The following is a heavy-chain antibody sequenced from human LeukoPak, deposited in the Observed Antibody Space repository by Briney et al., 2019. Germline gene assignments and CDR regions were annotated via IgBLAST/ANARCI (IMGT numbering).Heavy chain of an antibody. CDR3: AKVVSGWYAYYFDY. D-gene: IGHD6-19*01. J-gene: IGHJ4*02. V-gene: IGHV3-23*01. CDR1: GFTFSSYA. Sequence: PGGSLRLSCAASGFTFSSYAVSWVRQAPGKGLEWVSAISGSGGSTYYADSVKGRLTISRDNSKNTLYLQMNSLRAEDTAVYYCAKVVSGWYAYYFDYWGQGTLVTVSS. CDR2: ISGSGGST.